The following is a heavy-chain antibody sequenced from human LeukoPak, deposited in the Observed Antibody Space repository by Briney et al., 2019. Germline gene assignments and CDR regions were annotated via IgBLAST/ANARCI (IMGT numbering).Heavy chain of an antibody. D-gene: IGHD5-12*01. CDR1: GYTFTSYG. J-gene: IGHJ6*02. Sequence: ASVKVSCKASGYTFTSYGISWVRQAPGQGLEWMGWISAYNGNTNYAQKLQGRVTMTTDTSTSTAYMELRSLRSDDTAVYYCARFASGYSGYARYYYYGMDVWGQGTTVTVSS. CDR2: ISAYNGNT. V-gene: IGHV1-18*01. CDR3: ARFASGYSGYARYYYYGMDV.